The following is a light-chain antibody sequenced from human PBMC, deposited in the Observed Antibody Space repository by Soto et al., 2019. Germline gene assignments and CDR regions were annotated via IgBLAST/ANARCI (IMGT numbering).Light chain of an antibody. CDR3: QQYNNWPLT. Sequence: EIVMTQSPATLSLSPGEGATLSCRASQSLSGNLAWYQQKPGQAPRLLIYGASTRATGIPARFSGSGFTTEFTLTISSLQSEDFAVYYCQQYNNWPLTFGQGTKVEIK. V-gene: IGKV3-15*01. CDR2: GAS. J-gene: IGKJ1*01. CDR1: QSLSGN.